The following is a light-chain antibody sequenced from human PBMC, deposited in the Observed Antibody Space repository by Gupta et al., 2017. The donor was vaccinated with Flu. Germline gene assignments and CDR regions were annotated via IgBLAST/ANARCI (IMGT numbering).Light chain of an antibody. CDR2: KAS. J-gene: IGKJ5*01. CDR3: QQYNSYSPIT. Sequence: DIQMTQSPSTLSASVGDRVTITCRASQSVSSWLAWYQQKPGTAPKLLIYKASSLQGGVPSRFSGSGSGTEFTLTISSLQPDDFATYYCQQYNSYSPITFGQGTQLEIK. CDR1: QSVSSW. V-gene: IGKV1-5*03.